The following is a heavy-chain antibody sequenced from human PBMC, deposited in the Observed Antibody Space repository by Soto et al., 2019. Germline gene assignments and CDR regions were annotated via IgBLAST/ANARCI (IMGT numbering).Heavy chain of an antibody. CDR2: ISAYNGNT. V-gene: IGHV1-18*01. CDR1: GYTFTSYG. CDR3: AREYCSGGSCHGAFDI. J-gene: IGHJ3*02. D-gene: IGHD2-15*01. Sequence: GASVKVSCKASGYTFTSYGISWVRQAPGQGLEWMGWISAYNGNTNYAQKLQGRVTMTTDTSTSTAYMELRSLRSDDTAVYYCAREYCSGGSCHGAFDIWGQGTMVTVSS.